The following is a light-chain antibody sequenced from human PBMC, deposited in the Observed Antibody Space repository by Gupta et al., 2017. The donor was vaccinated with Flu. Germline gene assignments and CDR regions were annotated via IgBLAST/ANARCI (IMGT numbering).Light chain of an antibody. CDR3: CSYAGRHVV. V-gene: IGLV2-23*02. Sequence: QSALTQPASVSASPGQSITTSCTGTSSDVGNYDLVSWYQQSPGKAPKLMIYEVSKWPSGVSNRFSGSKSGNTASLTISGLQSEDEGDYYCCSYAGRHVVFGGGTKLTVL. CDR1: SSDVGNYDL. CDR2: EVS. J-gene: IGLJ2*01.